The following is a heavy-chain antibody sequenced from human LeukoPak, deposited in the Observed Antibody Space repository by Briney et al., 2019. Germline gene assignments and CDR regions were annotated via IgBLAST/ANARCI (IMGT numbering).Heavy chain of an antibody. J-gene: IGHJ4*02. Sequence: GESLKISCKGSGYSFTSYWIGWVRQMPGKGLEWMGIIYPGDSDTRYSPSFQGQVTISADKSISTAYLQWSSLKASDTAMYYCARLCDSSGYYQYYFDYWGPGTLVTVSS. V-gene: IGHV5-51*01. CDR3: ARLCDSSGYYQYYFDY. CDR2: IYPGDSDT. D-gene: IGHD3-22*01. CDR1: GYSFTSYW.